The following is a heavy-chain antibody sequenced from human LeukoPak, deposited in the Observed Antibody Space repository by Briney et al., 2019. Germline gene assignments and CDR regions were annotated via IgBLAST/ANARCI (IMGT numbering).Heavy chain of an antibody. CDR3: ARSTIFGVVPDY. V-gene: IGHV4-4*07. CDR1: GGSISSYY. J-gene: IGHJ4*02. CDR2: IYTSGST. Sequence: SETLSLTCTVSGGSISSYYWSWIRQPAGKGLEWIGRIYTSGSTNYNPSLKSRVAMSVDTSKNQFSLKLSSVTAADTAVYYCARSTIFGVVPDYWGQGTLVTVSS. D-gene: IGHD3-3*01.